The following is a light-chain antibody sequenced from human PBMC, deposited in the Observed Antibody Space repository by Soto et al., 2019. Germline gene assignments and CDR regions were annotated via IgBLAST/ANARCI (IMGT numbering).Light chain of an antibody. Sequence: QSVLTQPPSASGTPGQRVTISCSGGSSNIGTNAVNWYQQLPGTAPKLLIYNNNQRPSGVPDRFSGSKSGTSASLAISGPQSEDEADYYWAAWDDSLNVYFFGTGTKATVL. CDR2: NNN. J-gene: IGLJ1*01. CDR3: AAWDDSLNVYF. CDR1: SSNIGTNA. V-gene: IGLV1-44*01.